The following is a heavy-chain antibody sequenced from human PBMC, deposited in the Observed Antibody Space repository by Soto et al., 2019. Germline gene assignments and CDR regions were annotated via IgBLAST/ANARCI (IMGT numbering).Heavy chain of an antibody. CDR1: GYTFTSYG. CDR3: ARADYGDTKIYSFDH. V-gene: IGHV1-18*01. Sequence: SVKVSCKASGYTFTSYGITLVRQAPGQGLEWMGWISPYNGKTNYIQEFQDRVTITTDTSSTTVYMDLRTLKSDDTAIYFCARADYGDTKIYSFDHWGQGTLVTVSS. CDR2: ISPYNGKT. D-gene: IGHD4-17*01. J-gene: IGHJ4*02.